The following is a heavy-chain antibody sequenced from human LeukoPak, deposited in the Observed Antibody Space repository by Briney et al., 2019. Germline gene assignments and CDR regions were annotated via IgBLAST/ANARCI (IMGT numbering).Heavy chain of an antibody. CDR2: IRYDGNNK. CDR1: GFTFSSYG. Sequence: GGSLRLSCAASGFTFSSYGMHWVRQAPGKELEWVAFIRYDGNNKYYADSVKGRFTISRDNSKNTLYLQMNSLRAEDTAVYYCAKARGYSYGYVEGYYFDYWGQGTLVTVSS. CDR3: AKARGYSYGYVEGYYFDY. D-gene: IGHD5-18*01. V-gene: IGHV3-30*02. J-gene: IGHJ4*02.